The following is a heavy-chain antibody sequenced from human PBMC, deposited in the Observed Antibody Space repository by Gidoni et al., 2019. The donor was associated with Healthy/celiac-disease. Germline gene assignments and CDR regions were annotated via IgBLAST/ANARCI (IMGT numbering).Heavy chain of an antibody. CDR2: ISAYNGNT. Sequence: QVQLVQSGAEVKKPGASVKVSCKASGSTFTSYGISWVRQAPGQGLEWMGWISAYNGNTNYAQKLQGRVTMTTDTSTSTAYMELRSLRSDDTAVYYCARDGSADLHNADIVVVPAAMFFDYWGQGTLVTVSS. CDR3: ARDGSADLHNADIVVVPAAMFFDY. J-gene: IGHJ4*02. D-gene: IGHD2-2*01. V-gene: IGHV1-18*01. CDR1: GSTFTSYG.